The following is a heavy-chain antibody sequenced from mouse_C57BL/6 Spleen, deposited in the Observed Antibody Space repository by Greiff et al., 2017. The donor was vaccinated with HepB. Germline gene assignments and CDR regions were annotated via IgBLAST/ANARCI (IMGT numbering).Heavy chain of an antibody. CDR2: ISSGGSYT. D-gene: IGHD2-2*01. V-gene: IGHV5-6*02. Sequence: EVKLVESGGDLVKPGGSLKLSCAASGFTFSSYGMSWVRQTPDKRLEWVATISSGGSYTYYPDSVKGRFTISRDNAKNTLYLQMSSLKSEDTAMYYCARRYGYDEAWFAYWGQGTLVTVSA. CDR1: GFTFSSYG. J-gene: IGHJ3*01. CDR3: ARRYGYDEAWFAY.